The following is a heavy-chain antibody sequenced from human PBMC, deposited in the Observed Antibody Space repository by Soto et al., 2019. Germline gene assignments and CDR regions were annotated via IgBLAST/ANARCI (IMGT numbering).Heavy chain of an antibody. CDR2: IIPIFGTA. J-gene: IGHJ6*02. D-gene: IGHD7-27*01. Sequence: QVQLVQSGAEVKKPGSSVKVSCKASGGTFGSYAISWVRQAPGQGLEWMGGIIPIFGTANYAQKFQGRVTIPGNKSTGKAKMGLSSLRSRDRAGYTGADLLLGFRNYYGWDSWAKGPRFTVAS. CDR1: GGTFGSYA. V-gene: IGHV1-69*06. CDR3: ADLLLGFRNYYGWDS.